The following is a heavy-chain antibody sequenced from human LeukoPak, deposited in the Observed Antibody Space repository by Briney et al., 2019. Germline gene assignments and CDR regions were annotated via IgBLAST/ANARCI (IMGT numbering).Heavy chain of an antibody. V-gene: IGHV4-59*01. CDR2: IYYSGST. J-gene: IGHJ5*02. CDR3: AREVSSSWYVYWFDP. Sequence: SETLSLTCTVSGGSISSYYWSWIRQPPGKGLEWIGYIYYSGSTNYNPSLKSRVTISVDTSKNQFSLKLSSVTAADTAVYYCAREVSSSWYVYWFDPWGQGTLGTVSS. CDR1: GGSISSYY. D-gene: IGHD6-13*01.